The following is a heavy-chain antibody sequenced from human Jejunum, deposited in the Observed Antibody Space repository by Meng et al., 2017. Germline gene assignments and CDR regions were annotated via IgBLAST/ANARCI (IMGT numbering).Heavy chain of an antibody. D-gene: IGHD6-19*01. CDR3: TKDGSGWSAY. Sequence: GESLKISCAASGFTFRNYWMGWVRQGPGKGLEWVANINEEGREEHYLDSVKGRFTISRDNAKNSLYLQMNSLRAEDTAVYYGTKDGSGWSAYWGQGTLVTVSS. J-gene: IGHJ4*02. V-gene: IGHV3-7*01. CDR2: INEEGREE. CDR1: GFTFRNYW.